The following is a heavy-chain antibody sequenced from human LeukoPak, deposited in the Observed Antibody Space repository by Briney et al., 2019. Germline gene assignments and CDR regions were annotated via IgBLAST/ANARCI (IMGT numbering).Heavy chain of an antibody. CDR1: GFTFSSYG. D-gene: IGHD6-13*01. CDR3: ARVHAAGTLYY. V-gene: IGHV3-30*04. Sequence: GRSLRLSCAASGFTFSSYGLHWVRQAPGKGLECVAVISKDGSNEHYADPGKGRFTISRDNAKNSLYLQMNSLRAEDTAVYYCARVHAAGTLYYWGQGTLVTVSS. CDR2: ISKDGSNE. J-gene: IGHJ4*02.